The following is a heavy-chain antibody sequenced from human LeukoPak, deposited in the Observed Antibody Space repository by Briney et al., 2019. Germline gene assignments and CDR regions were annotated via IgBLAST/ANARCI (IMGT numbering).Heavy chain of an antibody. CDR1: GYTFTSYG. CDR2: ISAYNGNT. D-gene: IGHD2-2*01. J-gene: IGHJ4*02. V-gene: IGHV1-18*01. CDR3: ARDRCSSTSCYGPGGY. Sequence: GASVKVSCKASGYTFTSYGISWVRRAPGQGLEWMGWISAYNGNTNYAQKLQGRVTMTPDTSTSTAYMELRSLRSDDTAVYYCARDRCSSTSCYGPGGYWGQGTLVTVSS.